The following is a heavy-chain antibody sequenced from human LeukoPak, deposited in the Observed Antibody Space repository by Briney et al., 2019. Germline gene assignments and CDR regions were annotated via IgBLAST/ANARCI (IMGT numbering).Heavy chain of an antibody. Sequence: GGSLGLSCAASGFTFSSYGMHWVRQAPGKGLEWVAVIWYDGSNKHYADSVKGRFAISRDSARNTLYLQMNSLRAEDTAVYYCARSRDNVLDYWGQGTLVTVSS. D-gene: IGHD1-1*01. CDR2: IWYDGSNK. CDR3: ARSRDNVLDY. J-gene: IGHJ4*02. CDR1: GFTFSSYG. V-gene: IGHV3-33*01.